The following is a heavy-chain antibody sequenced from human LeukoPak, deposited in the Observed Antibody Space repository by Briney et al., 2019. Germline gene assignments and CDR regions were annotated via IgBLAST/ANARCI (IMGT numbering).Heavy chain of an antibody. V-gene: IGHV3-21*01. D-gene: IGHD6-13*01. CDR3: AREVIAAAGNDY. J-gene: IGHJ4*02. Sequence: GGSLRLSCAASGFTFSSYSVNWVRQAPGKGLEWVSSISSSSSYIYYADSVKGRFTISRDNAKNSLYLQMNSLRAEDTAVYYCAREVIAAAGNDYWGQGTLVTVSS. CDR2: ISSSSSYI. CDR1: GFTFSSYS.